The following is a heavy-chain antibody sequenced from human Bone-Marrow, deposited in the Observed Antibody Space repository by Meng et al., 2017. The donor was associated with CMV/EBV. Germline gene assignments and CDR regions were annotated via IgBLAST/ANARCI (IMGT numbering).Heavy chain of an antibody. CDR3: ARDTSGTPDYDFWSGFWGYYGMDV. Sequence: SETLSLTCAVYGGSFSGYYWSWIRQPPGKGLEWIGEINHSGSTNYNPSLKSRVTISVDTSKNQFSLKLSSVTAADTAVYYCARDTSGTPDYDFWSGFWGYYGMDVWGQGTTVTVSS. CDR1: GGSFSGYY. D-gene: IGHD3-3*01. J-gene: IGHJ6*02. CDR2: INHSGST. V-gene: IGHV4-34*01.